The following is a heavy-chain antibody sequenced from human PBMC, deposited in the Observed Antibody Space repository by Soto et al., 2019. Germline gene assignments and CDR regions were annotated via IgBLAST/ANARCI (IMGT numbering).Heavy chain of an antibody. D-gene: IGHD2-15*01. J-gene: IGHJ3*01. CDR3: ARGYCGGGGCYLRRDAIDV. CDR2: INPSSSHI. CDR1: GFTFSTYH. V-gene: IGHV3-21*01. Sequence: EVQLVESGGGLVMPGGSLRLSCAASGFTFSTYHMNWVRQAPGKGLEWVSSINPSSSHIYYADSVRGRFTNSRDNSKNSMDLQMNSLRTEDAAVYYCARGYCGGGGCYLRRDAIDVWGQGTMVTVSS.